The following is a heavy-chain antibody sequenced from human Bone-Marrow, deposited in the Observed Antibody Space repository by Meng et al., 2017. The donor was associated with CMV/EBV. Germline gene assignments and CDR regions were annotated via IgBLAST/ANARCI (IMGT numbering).Heavy chain of an antibody. Sequence: GESLKISCAASGFTFSSYGMHWVRQAPGKGLEWVANIKQDGSEKYYVDSVKGRFTISRDNAKNSVYLQMNSLRAEDTAVYYCARNAGDDSSGYYYRVSDGMDVCGQGTTVTVSS. CDR2: IKQDGSEK. J-gene: IGHJ6*02. CDR1: GFTFSSYG. CDR3: ARNAGDDSSGYYYRVSDGMDV. D-gene: IGHD3-22*01. V-gene: IGHV3-7*01.